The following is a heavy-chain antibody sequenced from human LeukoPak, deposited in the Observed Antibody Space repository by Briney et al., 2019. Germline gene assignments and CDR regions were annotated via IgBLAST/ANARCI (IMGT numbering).Heavy chain of an antibody. J-gene: IGHJ6*04. CDR2: MKQDGSEK. D-gene: IGHD3-10*02. CDR3: AELGITMIGGV. V-gene: IGHV3-7*01. CDR1: GFTFSSYW. Sequence: GGSLRLSCAASGFTFSSYWMSWVRQAPGKGLEWVAYMKQDGSEKYYVDSVKGRFTISRDNAKNSLYLQMNSLRAEDTAVYYCAELGITMIGGVWGKGTTVTISS.